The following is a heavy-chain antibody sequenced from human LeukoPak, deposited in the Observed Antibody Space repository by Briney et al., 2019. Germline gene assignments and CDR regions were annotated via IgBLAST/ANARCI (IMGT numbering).Heavy chain of an antibody. Sequence: GGSLRLSCAASGFTFSSYSMNWVRQAPGKGLEWVAIVNQGGTQKYYVDSVKGRFTISRDNAENSLYLQMNSLRAEDTAVYYCAKGTGAMIVVVIHKWGQGTLVTVSS. V-gene: IGHV3-7*01. CDR2: VNQGGTQK. J-gene: IGHJ4*02. CDR3: AKGTGAMIVVVIHK. CDR1: GFTFSSYS. D-gene: IGHD3-22*01.